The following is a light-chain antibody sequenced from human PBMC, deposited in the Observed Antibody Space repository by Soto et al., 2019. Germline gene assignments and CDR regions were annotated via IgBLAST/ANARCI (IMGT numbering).Light chain of an antibody. J-gene: IGLJ1*01. CDR2: EVT. CDR3: SSYTSSSTFV. Sequence: QSALTQPASVSGSPGQSITIPCTGTSSDVGGYDYVSWYQQHPGKAPKLMIYEVTNRPSGVSIRFSASKSGDTASLTISGLQAEDEADYYCSSYTSSSTFVFGTGTKATVL. CDR1: SSDVGGYDY. V-gene: IGLV2-14*01.